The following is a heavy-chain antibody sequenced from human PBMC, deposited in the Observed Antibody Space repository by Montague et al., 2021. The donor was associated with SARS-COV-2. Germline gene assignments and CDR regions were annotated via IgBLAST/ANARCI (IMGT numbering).Heavy chain of an antibody. V-gene: IGHV3-74*01. CDR3: VRPLWFGDSDYYFES. CDR1: GFTFRSYW. J-gene: IGHJ4*02. Sequence: SLRLSCAASGFTFRSYWMHWVRQVPGRGLVWVSRIRPDGTSTHYAASVKGRFIISRDNAENTLSLEMTNLRVDDTAIYYCVRPLWFGDSDYYFESWGQGTLVSVSS. D-gene: IGHD3-10*01. CDR2: IRPDGTST.